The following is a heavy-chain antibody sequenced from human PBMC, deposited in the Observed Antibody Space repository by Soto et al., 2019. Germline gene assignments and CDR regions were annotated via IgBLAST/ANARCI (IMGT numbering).Heavy chain of an antibody. CDR3: ARDLLGINMVRGVGRLFDY. J-gene: IGHJ4*02. CDR1: GYTFTSYG. CDR2: ISAYNGNT. D-gene: IGHD3-10*01. V-gene: IGHV1-18*01. Sequence: ASVKVSCKASGYTFTSYGISWVRQAPGQGLEWMGWISAYNGNTNYAQKLQGRVTMTTDTSTSTAYMELRSLRSDDTAVYYCARDLLGINMVRGVGRLFDYWGQGTLVTVSS.